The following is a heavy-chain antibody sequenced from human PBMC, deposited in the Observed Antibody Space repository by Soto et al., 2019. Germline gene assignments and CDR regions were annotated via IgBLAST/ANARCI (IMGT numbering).Heavy chain of an antibody. V-gene: IGHV3-21*01. Sequence: EVQLVESGGGLVKPGGSLRLSCAASGFTFSSYSMNWVRQAPGKGLEWVSSISSSSSYIYYADSVKGRFTISRDNAKNSLYLQMDSLRAEYNAGYYCASPVRGYSYGFDYWGQGTLVTVSS. J-gene: IGHJ4*02. CDR2: ISSSSSYI. CDR3: ASPVRGYSYGFDY. D-gene: IGHD5-18*01. CDR1: GFTFSSYS.